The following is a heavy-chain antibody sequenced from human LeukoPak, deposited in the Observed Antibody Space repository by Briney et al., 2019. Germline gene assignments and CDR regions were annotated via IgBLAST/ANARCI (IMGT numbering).Heavy chain of an antibody. CDR2: ISGSGGST. D-gene: IGHD5-18*01. V-gene: IGHV3-23*01. J-gene: IGHJ4*02. CDR1: GFTFSSYA. CDR3: AKDQFSYGSAPMSSMGYDY. Sequence: PGGSLRLSCAASGFTFSSYAMSWVRQAPGKGLEWVSAISGSGGSTYYADSVKGRFTISRDNSKNTLYLQMNSLRAEDTAVYYCAKDQFSYGSAPMSSMGYDYWGQGTLVTVSS.